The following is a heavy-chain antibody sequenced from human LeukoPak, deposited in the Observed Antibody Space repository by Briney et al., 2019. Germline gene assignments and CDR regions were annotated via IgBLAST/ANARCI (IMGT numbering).Heavy chain of an antibody. CDR2: IIPIFGTA. J-gene: IGHJ4*02. CDR3: ARLAQWEPNDY. CDR1: GGTFSSYA. V-gene: IGHV1-69*05. Sequence: GASVKLSCKASGGTFSSYAISWVRQSPGQRLEWMGGIIPIFGTANYAQKFQGRVTITTDESTSTAYMELSSLRSEDTAVYYCARLAQWEPNDYWGQGTLVTVSS. D-gene: IGHD1-26*01.